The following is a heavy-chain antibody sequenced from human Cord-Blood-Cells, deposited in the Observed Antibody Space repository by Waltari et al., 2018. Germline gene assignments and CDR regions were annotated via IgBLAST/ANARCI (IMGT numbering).Heavy chain of an antibody. V-gene: IGHV1-46*01. CDR2: INPSGGST. CDR3: ARDSSPYYYGSGSYSDWFDP. CDR1: GYTFTSYY. D-gene: IGHD3-10*01. J-gene: IGHJ5*02. Sequence: QVQLVQSGAEVKKPGASVKVSCKASGYTFTSYYMHWVRQAPGQGLAWMGIINPSGGSTSYAQKFQGRVTMTRDTSTSTVYMELSSLRSEDTAVYYCARDSSPYYYGSGSYSDWFDPWGQGTLVTVSS.